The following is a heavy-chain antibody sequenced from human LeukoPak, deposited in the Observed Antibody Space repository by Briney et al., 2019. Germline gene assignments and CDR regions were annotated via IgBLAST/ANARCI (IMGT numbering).Heavy chain of an antibody. CDR3: ARDGSGSRIPFDY. D-gene: IGHD1-26*01. CDR1: GFTFSTYG. CDR2: IYYDGTSK. V-gene: IGHV3-33*01. J-gene: IGHJ4*02. Sequence: GGSLRLSCAASGFTFSTYGMHWVRQAPGKGLEWVAVIYYDGTSKYYADSVKGRFTISRDNSMDTLYLDMNSLRAEDTAVYYCARDGSGSRIPFDYWGQGTLVTVSS.